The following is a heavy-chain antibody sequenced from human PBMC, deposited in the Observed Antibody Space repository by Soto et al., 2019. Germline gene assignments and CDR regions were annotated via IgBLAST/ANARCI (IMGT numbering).Heavy chain of an antibody. D-gene: IGHD6-19*01. J-gene: IGHJ4*02. CDR2: IYSGGST. CDR1: GFTVSSNY. V-gene: IGHV3-66*01. CDR3: ARSVLAVGFFDY. Sequence: EVQLVESGGGLVQPGGSLRLSCAASGFTVSSNYMSWVRQAPGKGLEWVSLIYSGGSTYYAGSVKGRFTVSRDNSKNTLSLQMNSLRAEDTAVYCCARSVLAVGFFDYWGQGNLVTVSS.